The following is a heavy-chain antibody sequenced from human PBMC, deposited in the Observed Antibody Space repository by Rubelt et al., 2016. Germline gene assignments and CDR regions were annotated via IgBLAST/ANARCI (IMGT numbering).Heavy chain of an antibody. J-gene: IGHJ3*02. Sequence: QLQLQESGPGLVKPSETLSLTCTVSGGSISSSSYYWGWIRQPPGKGLDWIGSIYYSGSTYYNPSPKSRVTISVDTSKNQFSLKLSSVTAADTAVYYCARHMRQWLGSSAFDIWGQGTMVTVSS. CDR3: ARHMRQWLGSSAFDI. CDR2: IYYSGST. CDR1: GGSISSSSYY. D-gene: IGHD6-19*01. V-gene: IGHV4-39*01.